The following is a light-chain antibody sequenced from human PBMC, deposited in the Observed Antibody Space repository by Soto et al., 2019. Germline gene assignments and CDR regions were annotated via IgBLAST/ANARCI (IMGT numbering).Light chain of an antibody. J-gene: IGKJ5*01. CDR3: QQYGSAIT. CDR2: KAS. V-gene: IGKV1-5*03. Sequence: DIQMTQSPSTLSASVGDRVTITFRASQSISSWLAWYQQKPGKAPKLLIYKASSLESGVPSRFSGSGSGTEFTLTISSLQPDDFAVYYCQQYGSAITFGQGTRLEIK. CDR1: QSISSW.